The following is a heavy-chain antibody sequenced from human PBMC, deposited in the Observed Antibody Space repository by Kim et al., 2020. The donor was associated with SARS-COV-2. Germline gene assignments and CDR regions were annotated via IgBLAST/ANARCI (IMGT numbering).Heavy chain of an antibody. Sequence: SQQFQGRVTITRDTSASTAYMELSSLRSEDTAVYYCARTGPGDYYYGMDVWGQGTTVTVSS. J-gene: IGHJ6*02. D-gene: IGHD3-9*01. V-gene: IGHV1-3*01. CDR3: ARTGPGDYYYGMDV.